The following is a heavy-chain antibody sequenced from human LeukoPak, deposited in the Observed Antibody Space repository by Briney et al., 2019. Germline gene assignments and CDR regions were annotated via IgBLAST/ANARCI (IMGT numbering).Heavy chain of an antibody. D-gene: IGHD2/OR15-2a*01. CDR1: GVSINNYY. CDR2: VYYNGHT. CDR3: ARYCNDGTGFSKGLDY. Sequence: SETLSLTCTVSGVSINNYYWSWIRQPPGGGLEWIGYVYYNGHTRYNPSLNSRVTISTDTSKNPFSLEVNSVTAADTAIYYCARYCNDGTGFSKGLDYWGQGTLATVSS. V-gene: IGHV4-59*08. J-gene: IGHJ4*02.